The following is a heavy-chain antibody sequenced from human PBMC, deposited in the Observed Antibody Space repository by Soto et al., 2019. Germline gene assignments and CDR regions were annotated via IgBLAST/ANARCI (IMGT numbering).Heavy chain of an antibody. Sequence: QVQLVQSGAEMKKPGASVKLSCKTSGINYTTYAIHWVRQAPGQGLEWMGWINAGNGDTRYSQNFQGRVTLTRDTSASTVYIDLDSLKSEDTGVYYCARAISGYVTWGQGALVTVSS. CDR1: GINYTTYA. J-gene: IGHJ4*02. V-gene: IGHV1-3*01. CDR3: ARAISGYVT. CDR2: INAGNGDT. D-gene: IGHD5-12*01.